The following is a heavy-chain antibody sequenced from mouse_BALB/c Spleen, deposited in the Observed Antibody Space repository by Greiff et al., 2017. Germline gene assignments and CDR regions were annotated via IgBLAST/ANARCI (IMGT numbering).Heavy chain of an antibody. CDR3: AREGYYGSEDY. J-gene: IGHJ2*01. Sequence: VQGVESGPGLVAPSQSLSITCTVSGFSLTSYGVHWVRQPPGKGLEWLGVIWAGGSTNYNSALMSRLSISKDNSKSQVFLKMNSLQTDDTAMYYCAREGYYGSEDYWGQGTTLTVSS. CDR2: IWAGGST. V-gene: IGHV2-9*02. CDR1: GFSLTSYG. D-gene: IGHD1-1*01.